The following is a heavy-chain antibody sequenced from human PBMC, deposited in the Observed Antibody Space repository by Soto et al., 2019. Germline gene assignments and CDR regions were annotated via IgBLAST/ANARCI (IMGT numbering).Heavy chain of an antibody. J-gene: IGHJ4*02. D-gene: IGHD3-16*01. V-gene: IGHV3-21*01. CDR2: ISSSGTHI. CDR1: GFTFSSFS. Sequence: GGSLRLSCAASGFTFSSFSLNWVRQAPGKGLEWVSSISSSGTHIKYVDSAKGRFTISRDDVKNSLYLQMNSLTAEDTAVYYCVRDAPSGTYVNSLPPPYWGQGTLVTVS. CDR3: VRDAPSGTYVNSLPPPY.